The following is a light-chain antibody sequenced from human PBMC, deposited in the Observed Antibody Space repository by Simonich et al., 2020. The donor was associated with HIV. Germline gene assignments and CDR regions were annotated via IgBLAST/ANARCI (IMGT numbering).Light chain of an antibody. CDR2: GAS. CDR1: QSVRTT. Sequence: EIVMTQSPATLSVSPGERATPSCRASQSVRTTLAWYQQKPGQAPRLLIYGASTRATGIPATFSGTWSGTEFTLTINSMQSEDFAVYYCQQYNNWPLFFGQGTTLEIK. CDR3: QQYNNWPLF. V-gene: IGKV3-15*01. J-gene: IGKJ2*01.